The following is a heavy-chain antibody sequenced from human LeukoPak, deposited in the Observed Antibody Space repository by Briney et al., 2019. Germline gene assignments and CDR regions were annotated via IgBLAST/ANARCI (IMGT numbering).Heavy chain of an antibody. CDR3: ARESQSAYYFDSSGYEDAFDI. V-gene: IGHV3-11*01. D-gene: IGHD3-22*01. J-gene: IGHJ3*02. CDR2: ISRSGSTK. CDR1: GFTFSDYN. Sequence: GGSLRLSCAASGFTFSDYNMRWIRQAPGKGLEWVSSISRSGSTKYYADSVKGRFTISRDNAKNSLFLQMNSLRAEDTAVYYCARESQSAYYFDSSGYEDAFDIWGQGTMVTVSS.